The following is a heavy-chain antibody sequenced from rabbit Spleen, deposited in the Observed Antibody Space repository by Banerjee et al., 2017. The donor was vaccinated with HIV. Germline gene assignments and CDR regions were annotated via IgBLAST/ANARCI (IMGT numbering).Heavy chain of an antibody. J-gene: IGHJ6*01. CDR1: GFSFSSSYW. V-gene: IGHV1S40*01. Sequence: QSLEESGGDLVKPGASLTLTYTASGFSFSSSYWIWWVRQAPGKGLEWIACIYGAGGGDTKYASWAKGRFTISKASSATVTLQMTSLTAADTATYFCARDTSSSFSSYGMDLWGPGTLVTVS. CDR3: ARDTSSSFSSYGMDL. D-gene: IGHD1-1*01. CDR2: IYGAGGGDT.